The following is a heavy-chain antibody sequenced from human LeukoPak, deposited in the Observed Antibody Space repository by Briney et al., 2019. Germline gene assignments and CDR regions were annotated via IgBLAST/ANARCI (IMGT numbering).Heavy chain of an antibody. CDR1: GGSISIYY. CDR3: ARQGVPFNIDY. Sequence: SETLSLTCTVSGGSISIYYWSWIRQPPGKGLEWIGYIYYSGSTNYNPSLKSRVTISVDTSKNQFSLKLSSVTAADTAVYYCARQGVPFNIDYWGQGTLVTVSS. D-gene: IGHD2/OR15-2a*01. J-gene: IGHJ4*02. V-gene: IGHV4-59*08. CDR2: IYYSGST.